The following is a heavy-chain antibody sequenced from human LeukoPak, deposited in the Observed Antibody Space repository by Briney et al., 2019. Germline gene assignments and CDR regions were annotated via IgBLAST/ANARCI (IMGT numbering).Heavy chain of an antibody. D-gene: IGHD2-21*02. V-gene: IGHV3-23*01. CDR1: GFTFSSSA. Sequence: GGSLRLSCAASGFTFSSSAMSWVRQVPGKGLEWVSGISACGGSTSYADSVRGRFTISRDNSKNTLYVQMNSLRAEDTAVYYCAKSLPSRVVVVTATLDYWGQGTLVTVSS. CDR2: ISACGGST. J-gene: IGHJ4*02. CDR3: AKSLPSRVVVVTATLDY.